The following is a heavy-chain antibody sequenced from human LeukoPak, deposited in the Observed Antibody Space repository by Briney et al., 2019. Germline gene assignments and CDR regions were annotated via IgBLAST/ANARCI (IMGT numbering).Heavy chain of an antibody. CDR2: LSGSGDTT. V-gene: IGHV3-23*01. J-gene: IGHJ4*02. CDR3: AKDRSWGLDY. CDR1: GFIFNSYG. D-gene: IGHD7-27*01. Sequence: SGGSLRLSCAASGFIFNSYGMSWVRQAPGKGLEWVLALSGSGDTTYYADSVKGRFTISRDNSKNTLYLQMNSLRVEDTAIYYCAKDRSWGLDYWGQGTLVTVSS.